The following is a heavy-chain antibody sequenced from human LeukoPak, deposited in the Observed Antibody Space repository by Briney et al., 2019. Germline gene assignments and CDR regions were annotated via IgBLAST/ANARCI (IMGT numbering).Heavy chain of an antibody. CDR1: GGSISSYY. CDR3: ARDKITIFGVAKRYYFDY. D-gene: IGHD3-3*01. J-gene: IGHJ4*02. Sequence: SETLSLTCTVSGGSISSYYWSWIRQPAGKGLEWIGRIYTSGSTNYNPSLKSRVTISVDTSKNQFSLKLSSVTAADTAVYYCARDKITIFGVAKRYYFDYWGQGTLVTVSS. CDR2: IYTSGST. V-gene: IGHV4-4*07.